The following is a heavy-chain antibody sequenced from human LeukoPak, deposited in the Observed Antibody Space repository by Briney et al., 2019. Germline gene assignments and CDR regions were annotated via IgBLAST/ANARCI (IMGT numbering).Heavy chain of an antibody. CDR2: IGDNGGDT. Sequence: GGSLRLSCAASGFTFNNYAMSWVRQAPGKGLEWVSAIGDNGGDTKYADSVKGRFTISRDNSKNTLYLQMNSVRVEDTAIYYCGKDWKLDYWGQGTLVTVSS. CDR3: GKDWKLDY. D-gene: IGHD1-1*01. V-gene: IGHV3-23*01. CDR1: GFTFNNYA. J-gene: IGHJ4*02.